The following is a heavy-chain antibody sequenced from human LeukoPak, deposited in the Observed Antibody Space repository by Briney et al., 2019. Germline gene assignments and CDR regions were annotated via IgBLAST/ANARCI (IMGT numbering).Heavy chain of an antibody. Sequence: GGSLRLSCAVSGFTFRSDVMHWVRQAPGKGLEYVSAISSDRSSTFYADSVKGRFTVSGDNSKNMLYLQMGSLRADDTGVYYCARISIVALGMDYWGQGTLVTVSS. J-gene: IGHJ4*02. CDR3: ARISIVALGMDY. CDR1: GFTFRSDV. CDR2: ISSDRSST. V-gene: IGHV3-64*02. D-gene: IGHD6-13*01.